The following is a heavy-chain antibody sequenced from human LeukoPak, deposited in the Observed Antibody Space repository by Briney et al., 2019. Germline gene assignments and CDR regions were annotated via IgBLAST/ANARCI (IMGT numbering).Heavy chain of an antibody. Sequence: PSETLSLTSAVSGGSISSYYWSTIRQSAGKAPECIGRMYSSGIINYHPSLKSRVTMSLDTSKNQLSLKLSYVTAADTAVYYCARDTGKSGYPDYWGQGTLVTVSS. D-gene: IGHD3-3*01. CDR1: GGSISSYY. CDR2: MYSSGII. V-gene: IGHV4-4*07. CDR3: ARDTGKSGYPDY. J-gene: IGHJ4*02.